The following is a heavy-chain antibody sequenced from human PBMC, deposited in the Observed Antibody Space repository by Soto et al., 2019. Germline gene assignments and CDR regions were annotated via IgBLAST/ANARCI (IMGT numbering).Heavy chain of an antibody. V-gene: IGHV3-7*01. J-gene: IGHJ4*02. Sequence: EVQLVDSGGALVQPGESLRLSCAASGFTFSDYLMTWVRQAPGKGLEWVATIKQDGNEKYYLDSVKGRFTISRDNAKNSLYLQLNALRAEYTAVYYCAIGHWLGKWGQGTRVTVSS. CDR3: AIGHWLGK. CDR1: GFTFSDYL. CDR2: IKQDGNEK. D-gene: IGHD6-19*01.